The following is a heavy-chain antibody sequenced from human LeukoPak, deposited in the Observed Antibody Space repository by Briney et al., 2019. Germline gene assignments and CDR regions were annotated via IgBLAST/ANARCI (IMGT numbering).Heavy chain of an antibody. Sequence: GASVKVTCKASGYTFNSYGISWVRQAPGQGLEWMGWISAYNGYTDYAQILQDRVTLTTDTSTTTAYMELRSLRSDDTAVYYCARVGRYSSTWPPEGDDAFDIWGQGTLVTVSS. J-gene: IGHJ3*02. CDR3: ARVGRYSSTWPPEGDDAFDI. CDR1: GYTFNSYG. V-gene: IGHV1-18*01. CDR2: ISAYNGYT. D-gene: IGHD6-13*01.